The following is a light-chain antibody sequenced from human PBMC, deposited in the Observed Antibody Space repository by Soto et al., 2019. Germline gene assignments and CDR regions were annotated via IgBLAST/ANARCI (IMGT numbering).Light chain of an antibody. CDR2: GAS. CDR3: QQYDDWPET. CDR1: QNVRSN. V-gene: IGKV3-15*01. Sequence: EIVMTQSPATLSVSPGERATLSCRASQNVRSNLAWYQQKPGQAPRLLIYGASTRATGIPARFSGRGSGTEFILTISSLQSEDSAVYYCQQYDDWPETFGQGTKVDIK. J-gene: IGKJ1*01.